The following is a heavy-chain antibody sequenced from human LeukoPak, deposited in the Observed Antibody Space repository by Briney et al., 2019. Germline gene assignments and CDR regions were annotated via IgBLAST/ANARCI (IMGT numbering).Heavy chain of an antibody. CDR3: AKDRSLDGGNSNGYFDS. Sequence: GGSLRLSCAGSGFTFSNYAMTWVRQAPGKGLEWVSSVSGSGRNTFYPDSVEGRFTISRDNSKNTVYLQMNSLRADDTAVYYCAKDRSLDGGNSNGYFDSWGQGTLVTVSS. CDR1: GFTFSNYA. V-gene: IGHV3-23*01. D-gene: IGHD4-23*01. J-gene: IGHJ4*02. CDR2: VSGSGRNT.